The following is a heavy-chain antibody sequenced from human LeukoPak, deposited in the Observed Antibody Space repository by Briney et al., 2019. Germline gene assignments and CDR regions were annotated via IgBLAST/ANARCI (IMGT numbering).Heavy chain of an antibody. CDR3: ARLLGSVTTYDY. CDR1: GFIFSDYW. J-gene: IGHJ4*02. CDR2: LWPAGGTV. D-gene: IGHD4-11*01. Sequence: GGSLRLSCAASGFIFSDYWMSWVRQAPGKGLEWVATLWPAGGTVHYMDSVQGRFTISRDNAENSLYLQMNSLRVEDMAVYYCARLLGSVTTYDYWGQGTLVTVSS. V-gene: IGHV3-7*01.